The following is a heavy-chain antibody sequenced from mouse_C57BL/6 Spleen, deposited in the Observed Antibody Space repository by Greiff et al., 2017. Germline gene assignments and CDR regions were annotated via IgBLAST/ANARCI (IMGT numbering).Heavy chain of an antibody. Sequence: QVQLQQPGAELVRPGTSVKLSCKASGYTFTSYWMHWVKQRPGQGLEWIGVIDPSDSYTNYNQKFKGKATLTVDTSSSTAYMQLSSLTSEDSAVYYCAKLGAFDCWGQGTTLTVSS. J-gene: IGHJ2*01. D-gene: IGHD4-1*01. CDR2: IDPSDSYT. CDR3: AKLGAFDC. V-gene: IGHV1-59*01. CDR1: GYTFTSYW.